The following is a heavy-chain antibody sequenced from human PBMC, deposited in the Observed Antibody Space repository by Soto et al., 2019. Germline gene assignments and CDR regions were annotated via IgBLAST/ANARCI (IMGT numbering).Heavy chain of an antibody. CDR3: ARDRMTTVTTYYYYGMDV. CDR2: IYYSGST. CDR1: GGSISSGGYY. V-gene: IGHV4-31*03. D-gene: IGHD4-4*01. J-gene: IGHJ6*02. Sequence: QVQLQESGPGLVKHSQTLSLTCTVSGGSISSGGYYWSWIRQHPGKGLEWIGYIYYSGSTYYNPYLKSRVTISVDTSKNQFSLKLSSVTAADTAVYYCARDRMTTVTTYYYYGMDVWGQGTTVTVSS.